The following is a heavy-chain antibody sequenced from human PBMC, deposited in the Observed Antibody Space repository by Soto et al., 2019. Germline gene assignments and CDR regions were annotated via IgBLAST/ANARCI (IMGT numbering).Heavy chain of an antibody. CDR1: GYTLTELS. Sequence: ASVKVSCKVSGYTLTELSMHWVRQAPGKGREWMGGFDPEDGETIYAQKFQGRVTMTEDTSTDTAYMELSSLSSEDTAVYYCATLFWPGLGESLSRPGMDIWGQGTTVTVSS. V-gene: IGHV1-24*01. CDR2: FDPEDGET. CDR3: ATLFWPGLGESLSRPGMDI. D-gene: IGHD3-16*01. J-gene: IGHJ6*02.